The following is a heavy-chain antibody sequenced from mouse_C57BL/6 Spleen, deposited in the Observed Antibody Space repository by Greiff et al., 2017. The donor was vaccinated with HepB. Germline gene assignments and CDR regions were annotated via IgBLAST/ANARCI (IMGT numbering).Heavy chain of an antibody. CDR3: ARLPLGNYGYFDV. V-gene: IGHV1-53*01. J-gene: IGHJ1*03. CDR1: GYTFTSYW. CDR2: INPSNGGT. Sequence: QVQLQQPGTELVKPGASVKLSCKASGYTFTSYWMHWVKQRPGQGLEWIGNINPSNGGTNYNEKFKSKATLTVAKSSSTAYMQLSSLTSEDSAVYYCARLPLGNYGYFDVWGTGTTVTVSS. D-gene: IGHD2-14*01.